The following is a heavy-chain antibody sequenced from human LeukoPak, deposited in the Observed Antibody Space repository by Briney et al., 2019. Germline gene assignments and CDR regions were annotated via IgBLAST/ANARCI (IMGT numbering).Heavy chain of an antibody. CDR1: GFTFSDYY. D-gene: IGHD1-26*01. Sequence: GGSLRLSCAASGFTFSDYYMSWVRQAPGKGLEWVSAISGSGGSTYYADSVKGRFTISRDNSKSTLYLQMNSLRAEDTAVYYCAKEPWLSWELPDYWGQGTLVTVSS. V-gene: IGHV3-23*01. J-gene: IGHJ4*02. CDR2: ISGSGGST. CDR3: AKEPWLSWELPDY.